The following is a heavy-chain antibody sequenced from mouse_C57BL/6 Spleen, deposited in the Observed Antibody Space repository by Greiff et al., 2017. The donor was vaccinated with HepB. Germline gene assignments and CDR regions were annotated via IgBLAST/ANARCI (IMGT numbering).Heavy chain of an antibody. CDR3: ARRRGDYDDYAMDY. CDR2: ISDGGSYT. D-gene: IGHD2-4*01. J-gene: IGHJ4*01. V-gene: IGHV5-4*03. Sequence: EVQVVESGGGLVKPGGSLKLSCAASGFTFSSYAMSWVRQTPEKRLEWVATISDGGSYTYYPDNVKGRFTISRDNAKNNLYLQMSHLKSEDTAMYYCARRRGDYDDYAMDYWGQGTSVTVSS. CDR1: GFTFSSYA.